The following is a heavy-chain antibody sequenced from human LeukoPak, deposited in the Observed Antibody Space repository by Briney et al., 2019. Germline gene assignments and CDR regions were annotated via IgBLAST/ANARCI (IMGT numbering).Heavy chain of an antibody. CDR3: AKWWSPTGNYDS. D-gene: IGHD1-7*01. Sequence: GGSLTLPCAASGFAFSNYAMSWVRQAPRKGLEWVSAISGSGDNTYYTDSVRGRFTISRDNSKNTVFVQMNSVSAEDTAVYYCAKWWSPTGNYDSWGQGTLVTVSS. CDR1: GFAFSNYA. CDR2: ISGSGDNT. V-gene: IGHV3-23*01. J-gene: IGHJ5*01.